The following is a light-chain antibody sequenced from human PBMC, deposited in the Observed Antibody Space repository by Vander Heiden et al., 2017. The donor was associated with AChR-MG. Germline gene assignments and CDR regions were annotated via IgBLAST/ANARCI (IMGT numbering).Light chain of an antibody. J-gene: IGLJ2*01. CDR2: DVS. Sequence: QSALTQPAAVSGSPGQSITISCAGTSSDGGGYNYVSWYQQHPGKAPKLMVYDVSKRPSGVSNRFSGSKSGNTASLTISGLQAEDEADYYCSSYTSISTHVVFGGGTKLTVL. CDR1: SSDGGGYNY. CDR3: SSYTSISTHVV. V-gene: IGLV2-14*01.